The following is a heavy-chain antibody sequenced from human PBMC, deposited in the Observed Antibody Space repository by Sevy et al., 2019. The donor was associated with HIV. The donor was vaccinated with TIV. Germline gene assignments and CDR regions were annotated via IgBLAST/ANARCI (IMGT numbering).Heavy chain of an antibody. V-gene: IGHV3-30-3*01. D-gene: IGHD3-10*01. Sequence: GGSLRLSCAASGFTISRYAMHWVRQAPGKGLEWVAVISYDGSNKYYADSVKGRFTISRDNSKNTLYLQMNSLRAEDTAVYYCARDLVRGADHMAILDYWGQGTLVTVSS. J-gene: IGHJ4*02. CDR1: GFTISRYA. CDR3: ARDLVRGADHMAILDY. CDR2: ISYDGSNK.